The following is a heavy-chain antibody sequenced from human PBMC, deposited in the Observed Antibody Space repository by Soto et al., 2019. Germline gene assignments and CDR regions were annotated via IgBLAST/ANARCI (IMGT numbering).Heavy chain of an antibody. Sequence: QVQLVQSGAEVKKPGSSVKVSCKASGGTFSSYAISWVRQAPGQGLEWMGGIIPIFGTANYAQKFQGRVTITADESTNTAYMELSSLRSEDTAVYYCARDASYYDFWSGYYSDYYGMDVWGQGTTVTVSS. CDR1: GGTFSSYA. D-gene: IGHD3-3*01. CDR2: IIPIFGTA. J-gene: IGHJ6*02. CDR3: ARDASYYDFWSGYYSDYYGMDV. V-gene: IGHV1-69*01.